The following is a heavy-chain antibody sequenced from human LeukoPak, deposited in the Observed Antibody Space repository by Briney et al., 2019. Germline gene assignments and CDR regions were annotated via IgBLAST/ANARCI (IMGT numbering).Heavy chain of an antibody. CDR2: IYSGGST. CDR1: GFTVSSNY. CDR3: AKEDTAMVTGSWGY. V-gene: IGHV3-53*01. Sequence: GGSLRLSCAASGFTVSSNYMSWVRQAPGKGLEWVSVIYSGGSTYYADSVKGRFTISRDNSKNTLYLQMNSLRAEDTAVYYCAKEDTAMVTGSWGYWGQGTLVTVSS. D-gene: IGHD5-18*01. J-gene: IGHJ4*02.